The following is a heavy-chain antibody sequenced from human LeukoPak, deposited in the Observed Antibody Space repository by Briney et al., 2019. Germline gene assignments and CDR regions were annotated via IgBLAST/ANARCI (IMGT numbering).Heavy chain of an antibody. J-gene: IGHJ2*01. V-gene: IGHV4-59*01. CDR2: IYYSGST. D-gene: IGHD6-19*01. CDR3: ARDMGSGWSERGYFDL. Sequence: SETLSLTCTVSGGSISSYYWSWIRQPPGKGLEWIGYIYYSGSTNYNPSLKSRVTISVDTSKNQFSLKLSSVTAADTAVYYCARDMGSGWSERGYFDLWGRGTLVTVSS. CDR1: GGSISSYY.